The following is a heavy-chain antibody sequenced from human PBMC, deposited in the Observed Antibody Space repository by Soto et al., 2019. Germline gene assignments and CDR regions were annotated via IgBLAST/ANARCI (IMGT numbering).Heavy chain of an antibody. CDR1: GGSINSSSYY. J-gene: IGHJ6*03. D-gene: IGHD6-6*01. Sequence: PSETLSLTCTVSGGSINSSSYYWGWIRQPPGKGLEWIGSIYYSGSTYYNPSLKSRVTISVNTSKNQFSLKLSSVTAADTAVYYCARGDPRYYYMDVWGKGTTVTVSS. CDR3: ARGDPRYYYMDV. V-gene: IGHV4-39*01. CDR2: IYYSGST.